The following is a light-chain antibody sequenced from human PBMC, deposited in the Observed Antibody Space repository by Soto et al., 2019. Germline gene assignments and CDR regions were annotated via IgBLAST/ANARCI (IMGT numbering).Light chain of an antibody. CDR3: TSYTSTIPYV. J-gene: IGLJ1*01. V-gene: IGLV2-14*01. Sequence: QSVLTQPASVSGSPGQSITISCTGSSNDVGGYNYVSWYQQHPGQAPKLIIYEVSDRPLGVSPHFSGSKSGNTASLTNSGLQVEDEADYFCTSYTSTIPYVFGSGTKVTVL. CDR1: SNDVGGYNY. CDR2: EVS.